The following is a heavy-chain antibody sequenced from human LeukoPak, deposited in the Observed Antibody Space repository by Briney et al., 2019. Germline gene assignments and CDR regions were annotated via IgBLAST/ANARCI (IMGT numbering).Heavy chain of an antibody. D-gene: IGHD3-10*01. J-gene: IGHJ6*02. CDR1: GYTFTSYA. Sequence: ASVKVSCKASGYTFTSYAMNWVQQAPGQGLERMGWINTNTGNPTYAQGFTGRFVFSLDTSVSTAYLQISSLKAEDTAVYYCARAGTDYYYGMDVWDQGTTVTVSS. V-gene: IGHV7-4-1*02. CDR2: INTNTGNP. CDR3: ARAGTDYYYGMDV.